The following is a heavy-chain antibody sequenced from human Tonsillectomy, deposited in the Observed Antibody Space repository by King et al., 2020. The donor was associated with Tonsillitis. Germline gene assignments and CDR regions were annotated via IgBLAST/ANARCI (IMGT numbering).Heavy chain of an antibody. J-gene: IGHJ6*02. CDR1: GGSISSYY. Sequence: VQLQESGPGLMKPSETLSLTCTVSGGSISSYYWSWIRQPPGKGLEWIGYIYYSGSTNYNPSLKSRITISIDTSKKQFSLRLSSVTAADTAVYYCARLGRYESGVVVATPGGYGMDVWGQGTTVTVSS. V-gene: IGHV4-59*08. CDR3: ARLGRYESGVVVATPGGYGMDV. D-gene: IGHD2-15*01. CDR2: IYYSGST.